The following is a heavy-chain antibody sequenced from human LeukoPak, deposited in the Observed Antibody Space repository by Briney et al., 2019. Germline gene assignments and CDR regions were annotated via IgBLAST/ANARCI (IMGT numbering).Heavy chain of an antibody. Sequence: SQTLSLTCPISGDSIFTNNVAWNWIRQSPSRALEWLGRTYYRSKWSFDYAVSVKSRITINADTSKTQFSLQLRSVTPEDTAVYYCARGKYTSFDNWGQGTLVTVSS. J-gene: IGHJ4*02. CDR3: ARGKYTSFDN. D-gene: IGHD6-6*01. V-gene: IGHV6-1*01. CDR1: GDSIFTNNVA. CDR2: TYYRSKWSF.